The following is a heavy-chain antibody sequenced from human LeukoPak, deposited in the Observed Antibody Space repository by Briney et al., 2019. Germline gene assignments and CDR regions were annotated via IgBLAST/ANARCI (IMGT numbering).Heavy chain of an antibody. D-gene: IGHD3-10*01. CDR3: ARDTDTGNYYGSGSYYSPPGY. V-gene: IGHV1-2*02. CDR1: GYTFTGYY. CDR2: INPNSGGT. Sequence: GASVKVSCKASGYTFTGYYIHWVRQAPGQGLEWMGWINPNSGGTNYAQKFQGRVTMTRDASISTAYMEVSRLRSDDTAVYHCARDTDTGNYYGSGSYYSPPGYWGQGTLVTVSS. J-gene: IGHJ4*02.